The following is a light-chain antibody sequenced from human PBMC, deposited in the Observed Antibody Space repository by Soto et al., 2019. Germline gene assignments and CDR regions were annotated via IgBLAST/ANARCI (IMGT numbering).Light chain of an antibody. V-gene: IGLV4-60*02. CDR3: ETWDSNILV. Sequence: QLVLTQSSSASASLGSSVKLTCTLSSGHSSYIIAWHQQQPGKAPRYLMKLEGSGSYNKGSGVPDRFSGSSSGADRYLTISNLQVEDEADYYYETWDSNILVFGGGTKLTVL. CDR1: SGHSSYI. J-gene: IGLJ2*01. CDR2: LEGSGSY.